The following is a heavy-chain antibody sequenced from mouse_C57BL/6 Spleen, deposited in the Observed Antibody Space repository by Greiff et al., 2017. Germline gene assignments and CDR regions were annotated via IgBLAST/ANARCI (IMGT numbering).Heavy chain of an antibody. D-gene: IGHD2-5*01. CDR1: GYSFTGYY. J-gene: IGHJ1*03. CDR2: INPSTGGT. Sequence: EVQLQQSGPELVKPGASVKISCKASGYSFTGYYMNWVKQSPEKSLEWIGEINPSTGGTTYNQKFKAKATLTVDKSSSTAYMQLKSLTSEDSAVYYCARSGNYYSNYEDWYFDVWGTGTTVTVSS. V-gene: IGHV1-42*01. CDR3: ARSGNYYSNYEDWYFDV.